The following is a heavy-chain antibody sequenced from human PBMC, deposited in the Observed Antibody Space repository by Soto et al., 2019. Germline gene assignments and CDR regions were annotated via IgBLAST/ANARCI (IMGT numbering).Heavy chain of an antibody. CDR3: ASGSFGVVVPAARDYFDY. D-gene: IGHD2-2*01. Sequence: GGSLRLSCAASGFTFSSYSMNWVRQAPGKGLEWVSYISSSSSTIYYADSVKGRFTISRDNAKNSLYLQMNSLRAEDTAVYYCASGSFGVVVPAARDYFDYWGQGTLVTVSS. CDR1: GFTFSSYS. CDR2: ISSSSSTI. J-gene: IGHJ4*02. V-gene: IGHV3-48*01.